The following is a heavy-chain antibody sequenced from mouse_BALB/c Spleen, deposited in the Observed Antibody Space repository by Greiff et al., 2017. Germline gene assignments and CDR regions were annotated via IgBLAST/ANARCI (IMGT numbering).Heavy chain of an antibody. V-gene: IGHV14-3*02. D-gene: IGHD2-1*01. J-gene: IGHJ3*01. Sequence: VQLQQSGAELVKPGASVKLSCTASGFNIKDTYMHWVKQRPEQGLEWIGRIDPANGNTKYDPKFQGKATITADTSSNTAYLQLSSLTSEDTAVYYCARGNYGNYGFAYWGQGTLVTVSA. CDR2: IDPANGNT. CDR3: ARGNYGNYGFAY. CDR1: GFNIKDTY.